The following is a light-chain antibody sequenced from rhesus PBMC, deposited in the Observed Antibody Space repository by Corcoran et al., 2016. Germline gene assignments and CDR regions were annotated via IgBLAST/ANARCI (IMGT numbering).Light chain of an antibody. CDR3: QQYIRGPLT. Sequence: DIQMTQSPSFLSAFIGDTVTISCRASQRIINWLAWYQPKPGKAPKLLIYRASHLQSGVPSRFSGSGSGTDFTLTISSLQSEDFASYFCQQYIRGPLTFGGGTKVDLK. CDR1: QRIINW. J-gene: IGKJ4*01. CDR2: RAS. V-gene: IGKV1-22*01.